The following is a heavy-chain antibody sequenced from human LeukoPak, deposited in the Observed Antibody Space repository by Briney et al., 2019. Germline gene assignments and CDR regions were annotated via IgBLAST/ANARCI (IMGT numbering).Heavy chain of an antibody. CDR2: ISAYNGNT. D-gene: IGHD3-22*01. V-gene: IGHV1-18*01. J-gene: IGHJ4*02. CDR3: ARTSPYDSSGYYGGPNDY. Sequence: ASVKLSCKASVYTFTSYGTSWVRQAPGPGLGWMGWISAYNGNTNYAQKLQGRVTMTTDTSTSTAYMELRSLRSDDTAVYYCARTSPYDSSGYYGGPNDYWGQGTLVTVSS. CDR1: VYTFTSYG.